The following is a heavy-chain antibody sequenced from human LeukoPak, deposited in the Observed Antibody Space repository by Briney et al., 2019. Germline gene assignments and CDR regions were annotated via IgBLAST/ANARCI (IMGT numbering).Heavy chain of an antibody. CDR1: GFTFSSYA. V-gene: IGHV3-30*04. CDR3: ARDDYCSGGSCYGFLDY. Sequence: GGSLRLSCAASGFTFSSYAMHWVRQAPGKGLEGGAVISYDGSNKYYADSVKGRITISRDNSKNTLYLQMNSLRAEDTAVYSCARDDYCSGGSCYGFLDYWGQGTLVTVSS. J-gene: IGHJ4*02. CDR2: ISYDGSNK. D-gene: IGHD2-15*01.